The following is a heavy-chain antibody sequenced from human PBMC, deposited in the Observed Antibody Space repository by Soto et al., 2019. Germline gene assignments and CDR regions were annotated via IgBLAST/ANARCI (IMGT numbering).Heavy chain of an antibody. CDR2: FDPEDGET. CDR1: GYTLTELS. CDR3: ATAGRAAGSFRLDFDY. V-gene: IGHV1-24*01. D-gene: IGHD6-13*01. J-gene: IGHJ4*02. Sequence: AASVKVSCKVSGYTLTELSMHWVRQAPGKGLEWMGGFDPEDGETIYAQKFQGRVTMTEDTSTDTAYMELSSLRSEDTAVYYCATAGRAAGSFRLDFDYWGQGTLVTVSS.